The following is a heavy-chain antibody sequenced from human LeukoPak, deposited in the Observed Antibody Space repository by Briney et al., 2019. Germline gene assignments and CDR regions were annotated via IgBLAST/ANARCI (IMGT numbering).Heavy chain of an antibody. CDR2: IIPIFGTA. CDR3: ARGLPEDIVVVPAARTTLYGMDV. J-gene: IGHJ6*02. CDR1: GYTFPSYF. D-gene: IGHD2-2*01. V-gene: IGHV1-69*13. Sequence: SVNVSCKASGYTFPSYFMHWVRQAPGQGLEWMGGIIPIFGTANYAQKFQGRVTITADESTSTAYMELSSLRSEDTAVYYCARGLPEDIVVVPAARTTLYGMDVWGQGTTVTVSS.